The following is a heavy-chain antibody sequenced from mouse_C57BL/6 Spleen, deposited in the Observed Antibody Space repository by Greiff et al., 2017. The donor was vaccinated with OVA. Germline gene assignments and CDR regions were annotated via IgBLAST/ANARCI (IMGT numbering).Heavy chain of an antibody. Sequence: EVHLVESGGGLVQPGGSLSLSCAASGFTFTDYYMSWVRQPPGQALEWLGFIRNKANGYTTEYSASVKGRFTISRDNSQSILYLQMNALRAEDSATYYCARSLGYYAMDYWGQGTSVTVSA. J-gene: IGHJ4*01. D-gene: IGHD4-1*01. V-gene: IGHV7-3*01. CDR2: IRNKANGYTT. CDR3: ARSLGYYAMDY. CDR1: GFTFTDYY.